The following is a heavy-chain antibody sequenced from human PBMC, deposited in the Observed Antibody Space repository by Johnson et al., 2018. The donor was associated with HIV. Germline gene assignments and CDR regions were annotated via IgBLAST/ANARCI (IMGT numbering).Heavy chain of an antibody. V-gene: IGHV3-72*01. D-gene: IGHD2/OR15-2a*01. J-gene: IGHJ3*02. CDR1: GFTLTDHY. CDR2: SRDKTNSYTT. CDR3: ATFDAFDI. Sequence: VQLVESGGGVVQPGRSLRLSCAASGFTLTDHYMDWVRQAPGKGLEWVGRSRDKTNSYTTEYAASVKGRFTISRDDSKNSLYLQMNSLRAEDTAVYYCATFDAFDIWGQGTMVTVSS.